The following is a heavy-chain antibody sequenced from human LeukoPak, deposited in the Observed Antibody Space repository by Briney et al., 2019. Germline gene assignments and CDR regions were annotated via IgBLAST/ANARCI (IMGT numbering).Heavy chain of an antibody. D-gene: IGHD5-18*01. CDR2: VYHSGST. J-gene: IGHJ6*03. Sequence: SETLSLTCAVSGGSISSSNWWSWVRQPPGKGLEWIGEVYHSGSTNYNPSLKSRVTISVDKSKNQFSLKLSSVTAADTAVYYCARTTEGGYTYDYFYYYYMDVWGKGTTVTISS. CDR1: GGSISSSNW. CDR3: ARTTEGGYTYDYFYYYYMDV. V-gene: IGHV4-4*02.